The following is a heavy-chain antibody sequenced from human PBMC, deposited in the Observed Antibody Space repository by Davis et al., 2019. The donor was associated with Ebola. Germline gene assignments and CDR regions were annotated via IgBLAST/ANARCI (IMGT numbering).Heavy chain of an antibody. CDR2: INPNSGGT. Sequence: ASVKVSCKASGYTFTGYYMHWVRQAPGQGLEWMGWINPNSGGTNYAQKFQGWVTMTRDTSISTAYMELSSLRSEDTAVYYCAAGLLRYFDWLAPFDYWGQGTLVTVSS. CDR3: AAGLLRYFDWLAPFDY. V-gene: IGHV1-2*04. CDR1: GYTFTGYY. J-gene: IGHJ4*02. D-gene: IGHD3-9*01.